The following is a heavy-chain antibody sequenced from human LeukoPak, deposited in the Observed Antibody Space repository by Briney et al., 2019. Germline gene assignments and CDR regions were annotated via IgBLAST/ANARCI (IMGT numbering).Heavy chain of an antibody. CDR3: ARDDSHGYHFFDS. J-gene: IGHJ4*02. D-gene: IGHD3-22*01. CDR2: ISGSGEII. Sequence: PGGSLRLSCAASGFTFSSYSMNWIRQAPGKGLEWASSISGSGEIIYYGDSVKGRVTISRDNGKNALYLQMNSVRPEDMAVYYCARDDSHGYHFFDSWGRGTLVTVSS. CDR1: GFTFSSYS. V-gene: IGHV3-21*01.